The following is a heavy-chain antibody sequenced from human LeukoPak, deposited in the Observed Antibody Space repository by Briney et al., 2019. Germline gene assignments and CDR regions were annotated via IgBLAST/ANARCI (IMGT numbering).Heavy chain of an antibody. V-gene: IGHV4-59*01. Sequence: SETLSLTCTVSGGSISSYYWSWIRQPPGKGLERIGYIYYSGSTNYNPSLKSRVTISVDTSKNQFSLKLSSVTAADTAVYYCARHRYYYDSSGYYYQPWGQGTLVTVSS. D-gene: IGHD3-22*01. J-gene: IGHJ5*02. CDR2: IYYSGST. CDR3: ARHRYYYDSSGYYYQP. CDR1: GGSISSYY.